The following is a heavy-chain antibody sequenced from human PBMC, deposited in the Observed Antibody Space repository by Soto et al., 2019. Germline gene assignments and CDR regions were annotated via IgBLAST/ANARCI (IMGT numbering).Heavy chain of an antibody. V-gene: IGHV1-18*01. CDR1: GYTFTSYG. Sequence: QVQLVQSGAEAKKPGASVKVSCKASGYTFTSYGIIWVRQAPGQGLEWMGWISAYNGNTNYAQKLQGRVTMTTDTSTSTAYMELRSLRSDDTAVYYCARVAEYNVLLWFGEFLRMGEVAPSFDCWGQGTLVTVSS. J-gene: IGHJ4*02. D-gene: IGHD3-10*01. CDR3: ARVAEYNVLLWFGEFLRMGEVAPSFDC. CDR2: ISAYNGNT.